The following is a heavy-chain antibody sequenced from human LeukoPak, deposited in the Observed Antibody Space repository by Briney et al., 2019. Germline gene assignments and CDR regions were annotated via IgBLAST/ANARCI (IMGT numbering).Heavy chain of an antibody. CDR2: ITSSSDYV. CDR3: AREFKSGYGMWA. CDR1: GFTFSSYS. V-gene: IGHV3-21*01. D-gene: IGHD5-18*01. J-gene: IGHJ5*02. Sequence: PGGSLRLSCTASGFTFSSYSMNWVRQAPGKGLEWVSSITSSSDYVYYADSVKGRFTISRDHAENSLHLQMNSLRADDTAVYYCAREFKSGYGMWAWGQGTLVTVSS.